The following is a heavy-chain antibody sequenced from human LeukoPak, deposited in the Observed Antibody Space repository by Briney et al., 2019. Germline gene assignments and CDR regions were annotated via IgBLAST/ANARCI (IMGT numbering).Heavy chain of an antibody. J-gene: IGHJ2*01. CDR1: GFTFSTYS. V-gene: IGHV3-33*08. CDR2: IWYDGSNK. D-gene: IGHD4-11*01. Sequence: GGSLRLSCAASGFTFSTYSMNWVRQAPGKGLEWVAIIWYDGSNKYYADSVKGRFTISRDNSKNTLYLQMNSLRAEDTAIYYCARDGDSNWYFDLWGRGTLVTVSS. CDR3: ARDGDSNWYFDL.